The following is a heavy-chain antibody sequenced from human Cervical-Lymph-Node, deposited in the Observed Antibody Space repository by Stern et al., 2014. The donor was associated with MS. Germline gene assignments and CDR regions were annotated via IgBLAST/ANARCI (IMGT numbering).Heavy chain of an antibody. CDR3: ARGHIPYAYNYLFDY. D-gene: IGHD5-24*01. Sequence: QVQLEESGGGVVQPGTSLRLSCAASGFTFSSYGMHWVRQAPGKGLARVALAWYDGSTAYYTNAVKGRFTISRDNSKNTLSLQMNSLTAEDTAVYYCARGHIPYAYNYLFDYWGQGTLVTVSS. J-gene: IGHJ4*02. CDR2: AWYDGSTA. V-gene: IGHV3-33*01. CDR1: GFTFSSYG.